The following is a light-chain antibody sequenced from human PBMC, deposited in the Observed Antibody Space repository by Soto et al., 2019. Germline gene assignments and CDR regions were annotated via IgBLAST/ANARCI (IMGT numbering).Light chain of an antibody. CDR1: SSDVGSYNL. Sequence: QSSLTQPASVSGSPGQSITTSCTGTSSDVGSYNLVSWYQQHPGKAPKLMIYEGSKRPSGVSNRFSGSKSGNTASLTISGLQAEDEADYYCRSYAGSSTFVYVFGTGTKVTV. CDR3: RSYAGSSTFVYV. J-gene: IGLJ1*01. V-gene: IGLV2-23*03. CDR2: EGS.